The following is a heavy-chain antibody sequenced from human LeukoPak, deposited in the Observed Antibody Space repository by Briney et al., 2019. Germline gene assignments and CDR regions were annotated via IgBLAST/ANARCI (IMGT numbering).Heavy chain of an antibody. CDR3: ANEKSSVGATVY. Sequence: GGSLRLSCAASGFTFSGFAMHWVRQASGKGLEWVGRIRSAPNSYATTYAASLKGRFTISRDDSKNTAYLQMNSLKTEDTAVYYCANEKSSVGATVYWGQGTLVTVSS. J-gene: IGHJ4*02. V-gene: IGHV3-73*01. CDR2: IRSAPNSYAT. CDR1: GFTFSGFA. D-gene: IGHD1-26*01.